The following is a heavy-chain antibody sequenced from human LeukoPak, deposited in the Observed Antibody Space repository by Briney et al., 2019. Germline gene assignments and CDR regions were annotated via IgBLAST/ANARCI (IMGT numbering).Heavy chain of an antibody. V-gene: IGHV3-53*01. CDR2: IYSDGTT. CDR3: VRGLGYGSGPVDY. D-gene: IGHD3-10*01. J-gene: IGHJ4*02. CDR1: GFTVSSNY. Sequence: PGGSLRLSCAASGFTVSSNYMTWVRQAPGKGLEWVSVIYSDGTTYYADSVKGRFTVPRDNSKNTVYLQMKSLRVEDTAVYHCVRGLGYGSGPVDYWGQGTLVTVSS.